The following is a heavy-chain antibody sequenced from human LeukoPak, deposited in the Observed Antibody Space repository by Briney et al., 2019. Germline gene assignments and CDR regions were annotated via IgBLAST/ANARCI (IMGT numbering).Heavy chain of an antibody. D-gene: IGHD2-8*01. CDR3: AKDHCTNGVCYTDY. V-gene: IGHV3-30*02. Sequence: GGSLRLSCAASGFTFSTYGMHWVRQAPGKGLEWVAFIQYEGSNKYYADSVKGRFTISSDNSKNTLYLQMNSLRGEDTAIYYCAKDHCTNGVCYTDYWGQGTLVTVSS. CDR2: IQYEGSNK. CDR1: GFTFSTYG. J-gene: IGHJ4*02.